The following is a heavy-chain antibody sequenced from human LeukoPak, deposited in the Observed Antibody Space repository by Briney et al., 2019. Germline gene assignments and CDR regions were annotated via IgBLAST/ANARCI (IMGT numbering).Heavy chain of an antibody. Sequence: ASVKVSCKASGYTFTSYDINWVRQATGQGLEWMGWMNPNSGNTGYAQKFQGRVTMTRNTSISTAYMELCSLRSEDTAVYYCARSTVTTFSYYYYGMDVWGQGTTVTVSS. CDR2: MNPNSGNT. D-gene: IGHD4-17*01. CDR1: GYTFTSYD. CDR3: ARSTVTTFSYYYYGMDV. V-gene: IGHV1-8*01. J-gene: IGHJ6*02.